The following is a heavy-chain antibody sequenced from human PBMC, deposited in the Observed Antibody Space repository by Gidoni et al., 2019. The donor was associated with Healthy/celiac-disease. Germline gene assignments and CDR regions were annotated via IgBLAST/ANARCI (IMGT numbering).Heavy chain of an antibody. V-gene: IGHV3-49*05. Sequence: EVQLVESVGGLVKPGRSLRLSCTASGFTFGDYAMSCFRQAPGTGLDWLGFIRSKAYGGTTEYAASVKGRFTISRDDSKSIAYLQMNSLKTEDTAVYYCTRGDLGILDYWGQVTLVTVSS. D-gene: IGHD3-16*01. J-gene: IGHJ4*02. CDR2: IRSKAYGGTT. CDR1: GFTFGDYA. CDR3: TRGDLGILDY.